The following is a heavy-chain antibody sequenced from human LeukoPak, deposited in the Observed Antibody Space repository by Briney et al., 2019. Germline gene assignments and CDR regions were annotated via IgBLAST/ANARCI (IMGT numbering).Heavy chain of an antibody. Sequence: GGSLRLFCAASGFTFSGSAMHWVRQASGKGLEWVGRIRSKANSYATAYAASVKGRFTISRDDSKNTAYLQMNSLKTEDTAVYYCTRLVGADSNLDYWGQGTLVTVSS. J-gene: IGHJ4*02. D-gene: IGHD1-26*01. CDR1: GFTFSGSA. CDR2: IRSKANSYAT. V-gene: IGHV3-73*01. CDR3: TRLVGADSNLDY.